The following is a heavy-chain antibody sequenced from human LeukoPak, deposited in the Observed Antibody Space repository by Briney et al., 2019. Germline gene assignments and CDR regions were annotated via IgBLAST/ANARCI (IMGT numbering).Heavy chain of an antibody. J-gene: IGHJ4*02. CDR2: IYYSGST. CDR1: GVSISSYY. Sequence: SETLSLTCTVSGVSISSYYWSWIRQPPGKGLEWIGYIYYSGSTNYNPSLKSRVTISVDTSKNQFSLKLSSVTAADTAVYYCARVMGPARVFDYWGQGTLVTVSS. CDR3: ARVMGPARVFDY. D-gene: IGHD5-18*01. V-gene: IGHV4-59*01.